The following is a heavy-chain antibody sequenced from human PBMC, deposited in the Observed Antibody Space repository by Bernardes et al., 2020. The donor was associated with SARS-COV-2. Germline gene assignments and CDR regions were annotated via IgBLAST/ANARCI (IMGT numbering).Heavy chain of an antibody. Sequence: ASVKVSCKVSGYTLTEFSMHWVRQAPGKGLEWLGGFDPQNRRTIYAQKFQGRVTMTEDTSTETAYMELRNLRSEDTAVYYCATDDPAGAVFGVVSYALHIWGQGTMVTVSS. CDR1: GYTLTEFS. J-gene: IGHJ3*02. CDR2: FDPQNRRT. V-gene: IGHV1-24*01. CDR3: ATDDPAGAVFGVVSYALHI. D-gene: IGHD3-3*01.